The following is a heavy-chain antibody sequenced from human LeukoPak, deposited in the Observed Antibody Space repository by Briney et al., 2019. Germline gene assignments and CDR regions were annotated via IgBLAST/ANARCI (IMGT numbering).Heavy chain of an antibody. CDR1: GGSISSYY. Sequence: SETLSLTCIVSGGSISSYYWSWIRQPPGKGLEWIGYIYYSGSTNYNPSLKSRVTISVDTSKNQFSLKLSSVTAADTAVYYCARLSRIQLWPHWFDPWGQGTLVTVSS. J-gene: IGHJ5*02. CDR2: IYYSGST. V-gene: IGHV4-59*08. CDR3: ARLSRIQLWPHWFDP. D-gene: IGHD5-18*01.